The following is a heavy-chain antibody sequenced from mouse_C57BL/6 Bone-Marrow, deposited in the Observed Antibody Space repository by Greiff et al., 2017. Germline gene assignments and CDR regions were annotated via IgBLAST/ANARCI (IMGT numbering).Heavy chain of an antibody. J-gene: IGHJ4*01. CDR3: TRGGDYDGRAYYAMDY. Sequence: EVKLVESGEGLVKPGGSLKLSCAASGFTFSSYAMSWVRQTPEKRLEWVAYISSGGDYIYYADTVKGRFTISRDNARNTLYLQMSSLKSEDTAMYYCTRGGDYDGRAYYAMDYWGQGTSVTVSS. CDR2: ISSGGDYI. CDR1: GFTFSSYA. D-gene: IGHD2-4*01. V-gene: IGHV5-9-1*02.